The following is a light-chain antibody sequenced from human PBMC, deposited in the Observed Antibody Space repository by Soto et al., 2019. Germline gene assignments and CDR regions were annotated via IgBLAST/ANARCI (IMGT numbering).Light chain of an antibody. CDR3: QPYNSYSLT. J-gene: IGKJ4*01. CDR2: KAS. V-gene: IGKV1-5*03. CDR1: QSISDW. Sequence: DIQVTQSPSSLSAFVGDRVTIPCRASQSISDWLAWYQQKPGKAPKVLIYKASSLESGVPSRFSGSGSGPEFTLTISSLQPEDFATYYCQPYNSYSLTFGGGTKVDIK.